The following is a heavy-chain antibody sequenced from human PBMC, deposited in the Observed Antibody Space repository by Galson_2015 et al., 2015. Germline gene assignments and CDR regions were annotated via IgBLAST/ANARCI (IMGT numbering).Heavy chain of an antibody. J-gene: IGHJ6*02. CDR3: ARGGYCSGGSCPVANYYYYGMDV. Sequence: LRLSCAASGFTFSDYYLSWIRQAPGKGLEWVSYISSSGSTIYYADSVKGRFTISRDNAKNSLYLQMNSLRAEDTAVYYCARGGYCSGGSCPVANYYYYGMDVWGQGTTVTVSS. CDR2: ISSSGSTI. D-gene: IGHD2-15*01. CDR1: GFTFSDYY. V-gene: IGHV3-11*01.